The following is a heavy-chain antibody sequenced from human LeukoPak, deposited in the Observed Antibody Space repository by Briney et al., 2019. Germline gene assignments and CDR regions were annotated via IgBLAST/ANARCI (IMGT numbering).Heavy chain of an antibody. J-gene: IGHJ4*02. D-gene: IGHD6-19*01. CDR1: GFTFSSYT. V-gene: IGHV3-7*01. Sequence: GGSLRLSCAASGFTFSSYTMSWVRQAPGKGLEWVANIKQDGSEKYYVDSVKGRFTISRDNAKNSLYLQMNSLRAEDTAVYYCARALPGYSSGWYDYWGQGTLVTVSS. CDR2: IKQDGSEK. CDR3: ARALPGYSSGWYDY.